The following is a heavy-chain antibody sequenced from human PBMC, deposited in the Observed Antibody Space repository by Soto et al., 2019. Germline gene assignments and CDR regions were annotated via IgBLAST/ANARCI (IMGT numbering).Heavy chain of an antibody. CDR3: ARLDGHIPNCVPLDP. CDR1: GGSINDDTYY. Sequence: QLQLQESGPRLVKPSETLSLTCTVSGGSINDDTYYWGWIRQPPGKGLEWIGSIYSSGTSAYNTSLATRVTRTVDTSKKQLSVRLRSVTAADTAVYYCARLDGHIPNCVPLDPCGQGTVVIVSS. V-gene: IGHV4-39*01. J-gene: IGHJ5*02. D-gene: IGHD1-1*01. CDR2: IYSSGTS.